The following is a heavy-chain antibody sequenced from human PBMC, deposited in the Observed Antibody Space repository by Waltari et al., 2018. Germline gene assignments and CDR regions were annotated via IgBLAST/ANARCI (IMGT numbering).Heavy chain of an antibody. D-gene: IGHD6-19*01. V-gene: IGHV3-7*01. J-gene: IGHJ3*02. CDR3: ATEKPGYSSGWLPPPDAFDI. CDR1: GFTFSSYW. CDR2: IKQDGSEK. Sequence: EVQLVESGGGLVQPGGSLRLSCAASGFTFSSYWMSWVRQAPGKGLEWVANIKQDGSEKYYVDSGKGRFTISRDNAKNSLYLQMNSLRAEDTAVYYCATEKPGYSSGWLPPPDAFDIWGQGTMVTVSS.